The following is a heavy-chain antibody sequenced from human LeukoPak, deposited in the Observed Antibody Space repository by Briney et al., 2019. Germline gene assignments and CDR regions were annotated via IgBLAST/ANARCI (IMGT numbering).Heavy chain of an antibody. CDR3: AKDWVNYGGNSDY. J-gene: IGHJ4*02. CDR1: GFTFSSYG. CDR2: IRYDGSNK. V-gene: IGHV3-30*02. Sequence: GGSLRLSCAASGFTFSSYGMHWVRQAPGKGLEWVAFIRYDGSNKYYADSVKGRFTISRDNSKNTLYLQMNSLRAEDTAVCYCAKDWVNYGGNSDYWGQGTLVTVSS. D-gene: IGHD4-23*01.